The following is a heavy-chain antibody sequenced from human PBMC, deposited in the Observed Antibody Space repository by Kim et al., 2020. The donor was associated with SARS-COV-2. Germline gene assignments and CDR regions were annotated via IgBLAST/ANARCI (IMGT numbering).Heavy chain of an antibody. V-gene: IGHV3-21*01. J-gene: IGHJ4*02. CDR3: ARDPRYGSGSS. CDR1: GFTFSTYS. D-gene: IGHD3-10*01. CDR2: ISSSSGGYI. Sequence: GGSLRLSCAASGFTFSTYSLNWVRQAPGKGLEWVSSISSSSGGYIYYADSVKGRFTISRDNAQNSLYLQMNSLSAEDTAVYYCARDPRYGSGSSWGQGTLVTVSS.